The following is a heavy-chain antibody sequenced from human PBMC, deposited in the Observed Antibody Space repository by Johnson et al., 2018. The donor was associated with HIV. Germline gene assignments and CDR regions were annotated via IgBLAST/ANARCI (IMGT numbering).Heavy chain of an antibody. D-gene: IGHD3-10*01. CDR2: ISWDGGST. CDR3: AKTALFQSIWDAFDI. CDR1: GFTFDDYA. V-gene: IGHV3-43D*03. J-gene: IGHJ3*02. Sequence: QLVESGGVVVQPGGSLRLSCAASGFTFDDYAMHWVRQAPGKGLEWVSLISWDGGSTYYADSVKGRFTISRDNSKNSLYLQMKSLRAEDTAVYYCAKTALFQSIWDAFDIWGQGTMVTVSS.